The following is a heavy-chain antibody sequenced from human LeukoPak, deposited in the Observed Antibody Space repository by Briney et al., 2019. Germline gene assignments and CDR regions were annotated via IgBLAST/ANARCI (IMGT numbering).Heavy chain of an antibody. D-gene: IGHD3-10*01. Sequence: SETLSLTCTVSGGSISSYYWSWIRQPPGKGLEWIGYICYSGSTNYNPSLKSRVTISVDTSKNQFSLKLSSVTAADTAVYYCARQTMVRGVNRWFDPWGQGTLVTVSS. J-gene: IGHJ5*02. CDR2: ICYSGST. CDR3: ARQTMVRGVNRWFDP. CDR1: GGSISSYY. V-gene: IGHV4-59*08.